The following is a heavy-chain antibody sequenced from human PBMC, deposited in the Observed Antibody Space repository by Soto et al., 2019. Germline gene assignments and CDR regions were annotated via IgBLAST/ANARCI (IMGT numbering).Heavy chain of an antibody. CDR1: GGSISSYY. V-gene: IGHV4-59*01. CDR2: ICYSGST. CDR3: ARDRDGYNDWFDP. D-gene: IGHD5-12*01. J-gene: IGHJ5*02. Sequence: SETLSLTCTVSGGSISSYYCSWIRQPPGKGLEWVGYICYSGSTTYNPSLKSRVTISVDTSKNQFSLKLSFVTAADTAVYYCARDRDGYNDWFDPWGQGTLVTVSS.